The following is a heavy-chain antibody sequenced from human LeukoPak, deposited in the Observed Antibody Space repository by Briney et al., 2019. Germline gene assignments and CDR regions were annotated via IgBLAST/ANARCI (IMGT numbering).Heavy chain of an antibody. CDR1: GFSFSGHW. V-gene: IGHV3-74*01. D-gene: IGHD6-6*01. CDR2: ISPTGSTT. J-gene: IGHJ4*02. Sequence: GGSLRLSCTASGFSFSGHWMHWARQLPGKGLVWVSRISPTGSTTSYADSVKGRFTVSRDNAKNTLYLQVNNLRAEDTAVYYCARGPNSNWSGLDFWGQGTLVTVSS. CDR3: ARGPNSNWSGLDF.